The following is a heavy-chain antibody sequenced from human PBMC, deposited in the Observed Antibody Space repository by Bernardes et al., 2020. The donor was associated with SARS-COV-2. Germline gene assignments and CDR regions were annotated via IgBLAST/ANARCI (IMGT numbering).Heavy chain of an antibody. CDR3: ARDTRLYKYASGSHPYYYGMDV. CDR1: GFTFRSYG. J-gene: IGHJ6*02. V-gene: IGHV3-33*01. CDR2: TWFEGTRK. Sequence: GGSLRLSCAASGFTFRSYGMHWVRQAPGKGLEWVAVTWFEGTRKYYADSVKGRFTISRDISNDTLYLQMSSLRVEDTAVYYCARDTRLYKYASGSHPYYYGMDVWGQGTTVTVSS. D-gene: IGHD3-10*01.